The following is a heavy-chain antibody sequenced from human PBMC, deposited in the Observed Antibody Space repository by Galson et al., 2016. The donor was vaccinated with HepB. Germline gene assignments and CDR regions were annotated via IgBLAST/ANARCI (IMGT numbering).Heavy chain of an antibody. D-gene: IGHD3-10*01. CDR3: ARGPPDYLDSGSFYSGWFDP. CDR2: ISYTGLT. V-gene: IGHV4-31*03. J-gene: IGHJ5*02. Sequence: TLSLTCSVSGDSISSPSYYWGWIRQPPGKGLEWIGYISYTGLTNYKSSLKSRVTMSIDTSKNQFSLKLSAVTAADMAVYYCARGPPDYLDSGSFYSGWFDPWGQGALVTVSS. CDR1: GDSISSPSYY.